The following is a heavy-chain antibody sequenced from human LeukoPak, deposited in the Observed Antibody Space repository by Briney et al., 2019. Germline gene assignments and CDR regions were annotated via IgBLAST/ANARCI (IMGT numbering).Heavy chain of an antibody. D-gene: IGHD3-10*01. V-gene: IGHV3-53*01. CDR3: AKVAHYYGSGSYYEYYFDY. CDR2: IYSGGST. CDR1: AFTVSSNY. J-gene: IGHJ4*02. Sequence: PGGSLRLSCAASAFTVSSNYMSWVRQAPGKGLEWVSVIYSGGSTYYADSVKGRFTIPRDNSKNTLYLQMNSLRAEDMAVYYCAKVAHYYGSGSYYEYYFDYWGQGTLVTVSS.